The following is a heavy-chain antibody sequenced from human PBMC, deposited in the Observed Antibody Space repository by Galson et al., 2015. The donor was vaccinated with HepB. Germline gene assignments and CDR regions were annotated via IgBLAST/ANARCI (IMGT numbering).Heavy chain of an antibody. J-gene: IGHJ4*02. CDR2: TYYRSKWYN. CDR1: GDSVSSNSAA. V-gene: IGHV6-1*01. D-gene: IGHD1-26*01. Sequence: CAISGDSVSSNSAAWNWIRQSPSRGLEWLGRTYYRSKWYNDYAVSVKSRITINPDTSENQFSLQLNSVTPEDTAVYYCARRLELLGHSYCDYWGQGTLVTVSS. CDR3: ARRLELLGHSYCDY.